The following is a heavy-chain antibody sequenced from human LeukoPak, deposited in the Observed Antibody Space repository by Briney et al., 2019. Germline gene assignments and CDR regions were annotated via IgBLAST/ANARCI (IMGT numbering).Heavy chain of an antibody. Sequence: SETLSLTCAVYGGSFSGYYWSWIRQPPGKGLEWIGEINHSGSTNYNPSLKSRVTISEDTSKNQFSLKLSSVTAADTAVYYCARGPRGDDIWGQGTMVTVSS. V-gene: IGHV4-34*01. CDR3: ARGPRGDDI. J-gene: IGHJ3*02. CDR1: GGSFSGYY. CDR2: INHSGST. D-gene: IGHD3-10*01.